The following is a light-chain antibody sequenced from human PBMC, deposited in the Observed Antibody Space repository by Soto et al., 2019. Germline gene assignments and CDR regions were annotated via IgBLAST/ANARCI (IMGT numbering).Light chain of an antibody. CDR1: QDISVY. J-gene: IGKJ5*01. CDR3: QKFNTAPLT. V-gene: IGKV1-27*01. Sequence: DIQMTQSPSSLSASVGDRVTITCRASQDISVYLAWYQQKPGKVPKLLIYSASTLQSGVPSRFSGSGSGTXXXXXXXSXXXXXVATXYCQKFNTAPLTFGQGTRLEIK. CDR2: SAS.